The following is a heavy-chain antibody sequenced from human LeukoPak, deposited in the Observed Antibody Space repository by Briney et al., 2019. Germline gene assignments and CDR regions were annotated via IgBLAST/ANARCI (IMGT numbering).Heavy chain of an antibody. D-gene: IGHD3-10*01. CDR1: GLTFSNFA. J-gene: IGHJ4*02. CDR2: ISGSGGNT. CDR3: AKNFGVSTTSFDY. Sequence: PGGSLRLSCAASGLTFSNFAMSWVRQAPGKGLEWVSTISGSGGNTYYTYSVKGWFTISRDNSKKTLFLQMNSLRAEDTAVYYCAKNFGVSTTSFDYWGQGTLVTVSS. V-gene: IGHV3-23*01.